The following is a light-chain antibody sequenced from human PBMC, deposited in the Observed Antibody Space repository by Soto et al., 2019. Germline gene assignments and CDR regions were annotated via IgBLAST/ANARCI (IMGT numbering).Light chain of an antibody. CDR2: ATS. Sequence: VLTQSPGTLSLSPGERATRSCRASQSFRNNYLAWYQQKPGQAPRFLMYATSNRATGSPDRFNGSGSGTDFSLTISRLEAEDFAVYYCQQYGSSPTWTFGQGTKVDIK. V-gene: IGKV3-20*01. J-gene: IGKJ1*01. CDR3: QQYGSSPTWT. CDR1: QSFRNNY.